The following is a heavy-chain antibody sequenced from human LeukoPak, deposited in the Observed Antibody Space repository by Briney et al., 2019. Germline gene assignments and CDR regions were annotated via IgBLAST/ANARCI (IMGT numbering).Heavy chain of an antibody. J-gene: IGHJ6*02. CDR2: INPNSGGT. D-gene: IGHD3-16*01. Sequence: GASVKVSCKASGYTFTGYYMHWVRQAPGQGLEWMGRINPNSGGTNYAQKFQGRVTMTRDTSISTAYMELSRLRSDDTAVYYCAREGRFNSYYGMDVWGQGTTVTVSS. CDR3: AREGRFNSYYGMDV. CDR1: GYTFTGYY. V-gene: IGHV1-2*06.